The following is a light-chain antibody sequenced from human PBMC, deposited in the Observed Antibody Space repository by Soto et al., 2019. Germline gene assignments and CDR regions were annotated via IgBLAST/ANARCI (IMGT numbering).Light chain of an antibody. J-gene: IGKJ3*01. Sequence: DIQMTQSPSSLSASVGDRVTITCRASQSISSYLNWYQQKPGKAPKLLIYAASSLQSGVPSRFSGSGSGTDFPLSISSLQPEDCATYYCQQSYRTPITFGPGTKVDIK. CDR3: QQSYRTPIT. CDR2: AAS. V-gene: IGKV1-39*01. CDR1: QSISSY.